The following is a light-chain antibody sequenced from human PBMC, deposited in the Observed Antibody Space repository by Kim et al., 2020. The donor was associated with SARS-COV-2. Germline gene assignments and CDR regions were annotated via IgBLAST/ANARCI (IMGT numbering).Light chain of an antibody. J-gene: IGLJ3*02. CDR2: QDR. V-gene: IGLV3-1*01. CDR3: QAWDKGTAV. Sequence: SYELTQPHSVSVSPGQTATIACSGDKLGDKYASWYQQKPGQSPLLVIYQDRKRPSGIPERFSGSNSGRTATLIISGTQAMDEADYYCQAWDKGTAVFGGGTKLTVL. CDR1: KLGDKY.